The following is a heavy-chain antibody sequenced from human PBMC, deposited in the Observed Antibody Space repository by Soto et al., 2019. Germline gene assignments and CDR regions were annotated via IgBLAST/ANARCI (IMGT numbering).Heavy chain of an antibody. J-gene: IGHJ4*02. CDR3: ARGSEEKYYYDSSVFYLFDY. CDR2: IIPSFGTA. D-gene: IGHD3-22*01. CDR1: GGTFSSYA. Sequence: GASVKFSCKGSGGTFSSYAISWVRQGPGQGLEWMGGIIPSFGTANYAQKFQGRVTITADESTSTAYMELSSLRSEDTAVYYCARGSEEKYYYDSSVFYLFDYGGQGPLVPVPS. V-gene: IGHV1-69*13.